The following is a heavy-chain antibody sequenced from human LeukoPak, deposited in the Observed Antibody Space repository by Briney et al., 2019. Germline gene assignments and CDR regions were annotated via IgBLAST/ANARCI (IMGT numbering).Heavy chain of an antibody. Sequence: GASVKVSCKASGGTFSSYAISWVRQAPGQGLEWMGGIIPIFGTANYAQKFQGRVTITTDESTSTAYMELSSLRSEDTTVYYCARAPGPSYDFWSGYYDWFDPWGQGTLVTVSS. CDR1: GGTFSSYA. CDR3: ARAPGPSYDFWSGYYDWFDP. J-gene: IGHJ5*02. D-gene: IGHD3-3*01. CDR2: IIPIFGTA. V-gene: IGHV1-69*05.